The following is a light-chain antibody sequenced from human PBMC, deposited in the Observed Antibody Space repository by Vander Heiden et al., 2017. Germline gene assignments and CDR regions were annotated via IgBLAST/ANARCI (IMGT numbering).Light chain of an antibody. CDR2: DAS. Sequence: EIELTQSPATLSLSPGERATLSCRASQSVSGYLDWYQQKPGQAPTLLLYDASTSATASPARFSGSGSATDFTLTISSLEPEDFAVYYCQQRSRWPPYTFGQGTKLEI. V-gene: IGKV3-11*01. J-gene: IGKJ2*01. CDR3: QQRSRWPPYT. CDR1: QSVSGY.